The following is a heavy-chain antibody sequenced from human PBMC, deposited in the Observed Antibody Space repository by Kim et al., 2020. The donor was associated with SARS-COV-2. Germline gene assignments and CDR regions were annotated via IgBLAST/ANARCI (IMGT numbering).Heavy chain of an antibody. CDR1: GSTFTDYY. D-gene: IGHD2-15*01. V-gene: IGHV1-2*06. J-gene: IGHJ4*02. Sequence: ASVKVSCKASGSTFTDYYFHWVRQAPGQGFEWMGRISPNSGGTNYAQKFQGTVTLTRDTSISTAYMELSRLRSDDTAVYYCASTPYAVVGAGFDFWGQGTLVTVSS. CDR2: ISPNSGGT. CDR3: ASTPYAVVGAGFDF.